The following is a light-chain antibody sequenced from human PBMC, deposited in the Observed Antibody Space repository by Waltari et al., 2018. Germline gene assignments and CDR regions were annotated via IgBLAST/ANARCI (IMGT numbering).Light chain of an antibody. Sequence: DIQMTQSPSTLSASVGDRVTITCRASQSISVLLAWYQQRPEGAPKLLIYRASGLQSGVPSRFSGSGSETEFTLTIDGLQPDDFATYYCQQYNSYPVTFGAGTRLE. CDR1: QSISVL. V-gene: IGKV1-5*03. CDR2: RAS. J-gene: IGKJ5*01. CDR3: QQYNSYPVT.